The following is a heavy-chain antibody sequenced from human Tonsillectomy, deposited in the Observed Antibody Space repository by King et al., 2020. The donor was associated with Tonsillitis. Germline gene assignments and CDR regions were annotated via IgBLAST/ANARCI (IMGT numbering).Heavy chain of an antibody. D-gene: IGHD6-19*01. V-gene: IGHV3-33*05. Sequence: VQLVESGGGVVQPGRSLRLSCAGSGFTFSDHSIHWVRQAPGKGLEWVALISFDGTRKYYADSVKGRFTISRDNSKNTLYLQLSSLRAEDTAVYYCARERLDSSGWGIDYWGQGTLVTVSS. CDR2: ISFDGTRK. J-gene: IGHJ4*02. CDR3: ARERLDSSGWGIDY. CDR1: GFTFSDHS.